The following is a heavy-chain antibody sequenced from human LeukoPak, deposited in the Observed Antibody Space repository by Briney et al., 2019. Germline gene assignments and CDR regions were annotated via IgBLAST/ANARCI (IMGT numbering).Heavy chain of an antibody. J-gene: IGHJ5*02. Sequence: SETLSLTCTVSGGSISSGGYYWGWIRQPPGKGLEWIGYIYHSGSTYYNPSLKSRVTISVDRSKNQFSLKLSSVTAADTAVYYCARAWSGVVVVPAAWFDPWGQGTLVTVSS. CDR2: IYHSGST. CDR1: GGSISSGGYY. CDR3: ARAWSGVVVVPAAWFDP. D-gene: IGHD2-2*01. V-gene: IGHV4-30-2*01.